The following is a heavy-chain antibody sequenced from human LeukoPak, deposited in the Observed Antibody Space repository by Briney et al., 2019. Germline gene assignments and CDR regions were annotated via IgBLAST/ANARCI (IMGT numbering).Heavy chain of an antibody. J-gene: IGHJ4*02. CDR3: ARGTTGTTVAYGYSLNS. D-gene: IGHD1-7*01. V-gene: IGHV3-11*01. Sequence: GGSLRLSCAASGFTFSDDYMSWGRQAPGKGLEGVLDISSSGGNVDYADSVKGRFTIPRDNAQNSLSLDMNRLRVEDTGAYYCARGTTGTTVAYGYSLNSWGQGTLVTVSS. CDR1: GFTFSDDY. CDR2: ISSSGGNV.